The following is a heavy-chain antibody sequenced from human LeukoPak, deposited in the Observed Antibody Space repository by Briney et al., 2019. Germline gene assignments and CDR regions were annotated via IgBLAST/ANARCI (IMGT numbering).Heavy chain of an antibody. J-gene: IGHJ5*02. CDR1: GYTFTSYG. Sequence: ASVKVSYKASGYTFTSYGISWVRQAPGQGLEWMGGIIPIFGTANYAQKFQGRVTITADESTSTAYMELSSLRSEDTAVYYCARTVVAFYNWNDVEFDPWGQGTLVTVSS. CDR3: ARTVVAFYNWNDVEFDP. D-gene: IGHD1-1*01. CDR2: IIPIFGTA. V-gene: IGHV1-69*13.